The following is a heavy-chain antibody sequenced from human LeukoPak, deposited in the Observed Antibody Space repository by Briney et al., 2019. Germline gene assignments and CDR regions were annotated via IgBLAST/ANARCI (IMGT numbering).Heavy chain of an antibody. CDR1: GGSISSGDYY. D-gene: IGHD2-15*01. Sequence: SSQTLSLTCTVSGGSISSGDYYWSWIRQPPGKGLEWIGYIYYSGSTYYNPSLKSRVTISVDTSKNQFSLKLSSVTAADTAVYYCAREHRYCSGGSCYSGVAYFDYWGQGTLVTVSS. CDR3: AREHRYCSGGSCYSGVAYFDY. V-gene: IGHV4-30-4*01. CDR2: IYYSGST. J-gene: IGHJ4*02.